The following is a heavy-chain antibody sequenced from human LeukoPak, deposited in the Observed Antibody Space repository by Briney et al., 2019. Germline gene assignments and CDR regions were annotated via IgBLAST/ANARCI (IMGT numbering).Heavy chain of an antibody. J-gene: IGHJ4*02. D-gene: IGHD3-3*01. CDR2: ISGSGGST. V-gene: IGHV3-23*01. CDR3: AKDQPYDFGSGGGWYYFDY. Sequence: GGSLRLSCAASGFTFDNYAMHWVRQAPGKGLEWVSAISGSGGSTYYADSVKGRFTISRYNSKNTLYLQMNSLRAEDTAVYYCAKDQPYDFGSGGGWYYFDYWGQGTLATVSS. CDR1: GFTFDNYA.